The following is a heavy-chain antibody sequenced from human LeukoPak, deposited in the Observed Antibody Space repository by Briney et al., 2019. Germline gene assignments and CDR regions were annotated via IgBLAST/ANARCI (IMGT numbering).Heavy chain of an antibody. CDR3: AGGVYSGSYYEPFDY. Sequence: PSETLSLTCAVSGGSISSSIWWSWVRQPPGKGLEWIGEIYHSGSTNYNPSLKSRVTISVDKSKNQFSLKLSSVTAADTAVCYCAGGVYSGSYYEPFDYWGQGTLVTVSS. CDR2: IYHSGST. D-gene: IGHD1-26*01. J-gene: IGHJ4*02. CDR1: GGSISSSIW. V-gene: IGHV4-4*02.